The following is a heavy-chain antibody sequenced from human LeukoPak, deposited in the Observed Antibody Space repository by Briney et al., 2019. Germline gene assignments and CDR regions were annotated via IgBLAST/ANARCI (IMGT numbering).Heavy chain of an antibody. CDR1: GYTFTGYY. J-gene: IGHJ2*01. CDR2: INPNSGGT. CDR3: AREDSGYDLWYFDL. D-gene: IGHD5-12*01. Sequence: ASVKASCKASGYTFTGYYMHWVRQAPGQGLEWMGWINPNSGGTNYAQKFQGRVTMTRDTSISTAYMELSRLRSDDTAVYYRAREDSGYDLWYFDLWGRGTLVTVSS. V-gene: IGHV1-2*02.